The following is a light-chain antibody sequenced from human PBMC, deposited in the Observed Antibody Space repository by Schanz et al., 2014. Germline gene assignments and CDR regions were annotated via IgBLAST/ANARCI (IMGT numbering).Light chain of an antibody. CDR1: SNDVGGYDH. V-gene: IGLV2-11*01. Sequence: QSALTQPPSASGSPGQSVTISCTGTSNDVGGYDHVSWYQQHPGKAPKVVIYDVTKRPSGVPDRFSGSKSGNTASLTISGLQAEDEADYYCCSFGGSYTWVFGGGTKVTVL. J-gene: IGLJ3*02. CDR2: DVT. CDR3: CSFGGSYTWV.